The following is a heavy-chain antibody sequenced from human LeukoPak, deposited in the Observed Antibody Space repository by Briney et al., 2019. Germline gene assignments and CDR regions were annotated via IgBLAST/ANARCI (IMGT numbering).Heavy chain of an antibody. J-gene: IGHJ3*02. CDR2: IIPIFGTA. Sequence: SVKVSCKASGGTFSSYAISWVRQAPGQGLEWMGGIIPIFGTANYAQKFQGRVTITTDESTSTAYMELSSLRSEDTAVYYCARALRRRDGYKDAFDIWGQGTTVTVSS. D-gene: IGHD5-24*01. CDR3: ARALRRRDGYKDAFDI. V-gene: IGHV1-69*05. CDR1: GGTFSSYA.